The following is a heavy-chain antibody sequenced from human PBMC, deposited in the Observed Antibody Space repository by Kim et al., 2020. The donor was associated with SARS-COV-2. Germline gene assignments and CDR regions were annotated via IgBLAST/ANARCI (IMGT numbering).Heavy chain of an antibody. CDR3: ARKGYDILTGYYGWFDP. J-gene: IGHJ5*02. CDR1: GGSFSGYY. D-gene: IGHD3-9*01. Sequence: SETLSLTCAVYGGSFSGYYWSWIRQPPGKGLEWIGEINHSGSTNYNPSLKSRVTMSVDTSKNQLSLKLSSVTAADTAVYYCARKGYDILTGYYGWFDPWGQGTLVTVSS. CDR2: INHSGST. V-gene: IGHV4-34*01.